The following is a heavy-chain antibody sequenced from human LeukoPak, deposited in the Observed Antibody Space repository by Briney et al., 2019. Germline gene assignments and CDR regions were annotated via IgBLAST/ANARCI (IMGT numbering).Heavy chain of an antibody. CDR1: GFPFSSYW. D-gene: IGHD3/OR15-3a*01. CDR3: ARINKFEGDDFPPVEDHHFDF. Sequence: GGSLRLSCAASGFPFSSYWMGWVRQAPGKGLESVASIRQDGDETYYVDALKGRFTISRDNAKNLLDLQMNSLRAEDTAIYYCARINKFEGDDFPPVEDHHFDFWGQGTLVTVSS. CDR2: IRQDGDET. V-gene: IGHV3-7*03. J-gene: IGHJ4*02.